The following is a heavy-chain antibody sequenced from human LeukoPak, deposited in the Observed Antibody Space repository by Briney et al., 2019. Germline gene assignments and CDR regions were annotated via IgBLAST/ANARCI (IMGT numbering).Heavy chain of an antibody. CDR2: ISGSGGST. J-gene: IGHJ4*02. CDR3: AKDHSQGFVVSYYFDY. V-gene: IGHV3-23*01. Sequence: GGSLRLSCAASGFTFSSYAMSWVRQAPGKGLEWVSAISGSGGSTYYADSVKGRFTISRDNSKSTLYLQMNNLRAEDTAVYYCAKDHSQGFVVSYYFDYWGQGTLVTVSS. CDR1: GFTFSSYA. D-gene: IGHD3-10*01.